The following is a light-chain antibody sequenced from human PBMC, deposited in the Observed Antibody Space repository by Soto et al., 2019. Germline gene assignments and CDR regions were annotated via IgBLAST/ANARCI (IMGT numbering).Light chain of an antibody. CDR3: QQYNNWPRM. J-gene: IGKJ1*01. CDR2: GAS. Sequence: EIVLTQSPGPLSLYPGERATLSCRASQSVSSSYLAWYQQKPGQAPRLLIYGASSRATGIPDRVSGSGSGADFTLSISRLEPEDLAVYYCQQYNNWPRMFGQGTKVDIK. V-gene: IGKV3-20*01. CDR1: QSVSSSY.